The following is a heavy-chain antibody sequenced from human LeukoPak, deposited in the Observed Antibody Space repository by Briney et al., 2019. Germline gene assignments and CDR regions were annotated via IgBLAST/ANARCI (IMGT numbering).Heavy chain of an antibody. D-gene: IGHD2-2*02. V-gene: IGHV3-48*01. CDR2: ISSSSSTI. CDR1: GFTFSSYS. CDR3: ARHGRYCSSTSCYTY. J-gene: IGHJ4*02. Sequence: PGGSLRLSCAASGFTFSSYSMNWVRQAPGKGLEWGSYISSSSSTIYYAASVKGRFTISRDNAKNSLYLQMNSLRAEDTAVYYCARHGRYCSSTSCYTYWGQGTLVTVSS.